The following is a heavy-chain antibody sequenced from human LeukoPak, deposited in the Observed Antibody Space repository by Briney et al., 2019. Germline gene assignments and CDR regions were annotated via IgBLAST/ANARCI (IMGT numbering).Heavy chain of an antibody. CDR2: IYYSGST. J-gene: IGHJ3*01. CDR3: AGQIAAAGEDSFDV. D-gene: IGHD6-13*01. Sequence: SETLSLTSTVSSGSISGYYWSSIPPRPGKGLEWIVDIYYSGSTNSNPSPHSLVTTSVDTSKHQFPLTLSSVTAAHTPVYYCAGQIAAAGEDSFDVGGQGTRVT. CDR1: SGSISGYY. V-gene: IGHV4-59*08.